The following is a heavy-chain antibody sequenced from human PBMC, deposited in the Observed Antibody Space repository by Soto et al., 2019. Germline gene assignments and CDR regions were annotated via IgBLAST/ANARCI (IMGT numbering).Heavy chain of an antibody. Sequence: LSLTCSVSGASVTSGDYYWNWIRQTPGTGLEWLGYMHDSGTTSYNPSLKSRVTISRDTSKNQFSLKLTSVSAADTAVYFCARGGLYDLWSGLFDWGQGIRVTVSS. V-gene: IGHV4-30-4*01. CDR2: MHDSGTT. CDR1: GASVTSGDYY. CDR3: ARGGLYDLWSGLFD. D-gene: IGHD3-3*01. J-gene: IGHJ4*02.